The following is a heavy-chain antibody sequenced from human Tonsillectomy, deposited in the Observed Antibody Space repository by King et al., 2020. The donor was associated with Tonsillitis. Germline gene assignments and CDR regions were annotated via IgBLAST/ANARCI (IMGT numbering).Heavy chain of an antibody. CDR1: GYSFTSYR. J-gene: IGHJ4*02. V-gene: IGHV5-51*01. CDR2: IYPGDSDT. CDR3: ARTTVVTASLDY. Sequence: VQLVESGAEVKKPGESLKISCKGSGYSFTSYRIAWVRQMPGKGLEWIGIIYPGDSDTRYSPSFQGQVTISADKSINTAYLQWSSLKASDTAMYYCARTTVVTASLDYWGQGTLVTVSS. D-gene: IGHD4-23*01.